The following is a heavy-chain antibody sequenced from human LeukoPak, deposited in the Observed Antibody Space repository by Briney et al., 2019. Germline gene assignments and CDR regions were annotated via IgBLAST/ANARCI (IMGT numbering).Heavy chain of an antibody. J-gene: IGHJ6*02. D-gene: IGHD4-17*01. Sequence: GGSLRLSCAASGFTFSSYAMSWVRQAPGKGLEWVSAISGSGGSTYYADSVKGRFTISRDNSKNTLYLQMNSLRAEDTAVYYCAHHQGRPKRMTTVTTSFFYYGMDFWGQGTTVTVSS. CDR1: GFTFSSYA. CDR2: ISGSGGST. V-gene: IGHV3-23*01. CDR3: AHHQGRPKRMTTVTTSFFYYGMDF.